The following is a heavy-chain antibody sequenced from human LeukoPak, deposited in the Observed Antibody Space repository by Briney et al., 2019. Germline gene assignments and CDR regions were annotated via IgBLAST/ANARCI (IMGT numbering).Heavy chain of an antibody. J-gene: IGHJ6*03. CDR2: IYYSGST. CDR3: ARRLYGSHMDV. CDR1: GGSISSSSYY. V-gene: IGHV4-39*01. D-gene: IGHD4-17*01. Sequence: PSETLSLTCTVSGGSISSSSYYWGWIRQPPRKGLEWIGSIYYSGSTYYNPSLKSRVTISVDTSKNQFSLKLSSVTAADTAVYYCARRLYGSHMDVWGKGTTVTVSS.